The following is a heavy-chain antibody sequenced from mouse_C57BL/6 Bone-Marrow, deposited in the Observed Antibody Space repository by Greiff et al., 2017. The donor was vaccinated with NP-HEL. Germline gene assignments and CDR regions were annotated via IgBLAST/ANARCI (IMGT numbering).Heavy chain of an antibody. D-gene: IGHD2-4*01. V-gene: IGHV5-4*01. J-gene: IGHJ2*01. CDR3: ARWNDYDVDY. Sequence: EVHLVESGGGLVKPGGSLKLSCAASGFTFSSYAMSWVRQTPEKRLEWVATISDGGSYTYYPDNVQGRFTISRDNAKNNLYLQMSHLKSEDTAMYYCARWNDYDVDYWGQGTTLTVSS. CDR2: ISDGGSYT. CDR1: GFTFSSYA.